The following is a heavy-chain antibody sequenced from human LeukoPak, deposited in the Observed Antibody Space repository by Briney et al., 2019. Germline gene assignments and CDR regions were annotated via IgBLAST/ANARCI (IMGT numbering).Heavy chain of an antibody. Sequence: PSETLSLTCTVSGGSVSSGSYYWSWIRQPPGKGLEWLGYIYYSGSTNDNPSLKSRVTMSVDTSKNQFSLKLSSVTAADTAVYYCARANMGYYYGSGRGMDVWGQGTTVTVSS. CDR2: IYYSGST. CDR3: ARANMGYYYGSGRGMDV. D-gene: IGHD3-10*01. CDR1: GGSVSSGSYY. J-gene: IGHJ6*02. V-gene: IGHV4-61*01.